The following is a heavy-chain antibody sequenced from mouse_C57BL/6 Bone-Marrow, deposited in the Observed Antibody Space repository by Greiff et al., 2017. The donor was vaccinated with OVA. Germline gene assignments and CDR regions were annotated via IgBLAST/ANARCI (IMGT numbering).Heavy chain of an antibody. Sequence: LVESGAELVKPGASVKMSCKASGYTFTTYPIEWMKQNHGKTLEWIGNFHPYNDDTKYNEKFKGKATLTVEKSSSTVYLELSLLTSDDSAVYYCARRHGSSYGYFDVWGTGTTVTVSS. D-gene: IGHD1-1*01. CDR3: ARRHGSSYGYFDV. CDR2: FHPYNDDT. CDR1: GYTFTTYP. J-gene: IGHJ1*03. V-gene: IGHV1-47*01.